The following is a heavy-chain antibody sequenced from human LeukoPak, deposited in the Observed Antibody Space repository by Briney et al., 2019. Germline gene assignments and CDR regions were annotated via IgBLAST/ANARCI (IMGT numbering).Heavy chain of an antibody. J-gene: IGHJ4*02. Sequence: ASVKVSCKASGYTFTSYGISWVRQAPGQGLEWMGSISGYNANTHYAQRFQDRLKVTIDTSTKTAYMELRSLRSDDTAVYFCARDGGAYGDYYAYWGQGTPVTVSS. V-gene: IGHV1-18*01. CDR1: GYTFTSYG. CDR3: ARDGGAYGDYYAY. CDR2: ISGYNANT. D-gene: IGHD5-12*01.